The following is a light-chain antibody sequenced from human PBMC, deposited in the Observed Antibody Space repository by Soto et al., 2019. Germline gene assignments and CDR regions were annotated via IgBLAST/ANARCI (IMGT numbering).Light chain of an antibody. CDR1: SSGVGGYNY. Sequence: QSVLTQPPSASGSPGQSVTISCTGTSSGVGGYNYVSWYQQHPGKAPKLMVYEVSKRPSGVPDRFSGSKSGTAASLTVSGLQAEDEADYYCGSYGGSNHYVFGTGTKLTVL. CDR2: EVS. J-gene: IGLJ1*01. CDR3: GSYGGSNHYV. V-gene: IGLV2-8*01.